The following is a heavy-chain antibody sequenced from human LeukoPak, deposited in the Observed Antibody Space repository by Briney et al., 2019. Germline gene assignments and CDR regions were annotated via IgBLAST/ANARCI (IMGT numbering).Heavy chain of an antibody. CDR2: IRYDGSNK. V-gene: IGHV3-30*02. CDR1: GFTFSSYG. J-gene: IGHJ4*02. Sequence: GGSLRLSCAASGFTFSSYGMHWVRQAPGKGLEWVAFIRYDGSNKYYADSVKGRFTISRDNSKNTLYLQMNSLRAEDTAVYYCAKDGSGYSYGYLDDYWGQGTLVIVSS. D-gene: IGHD5-18*01. CDR3: AKDGSGYSYGYLDDY.